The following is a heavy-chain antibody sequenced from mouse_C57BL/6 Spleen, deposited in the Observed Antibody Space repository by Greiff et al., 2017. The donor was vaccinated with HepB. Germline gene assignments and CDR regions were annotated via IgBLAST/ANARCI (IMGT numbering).Heavy chain of an antibody. CDR3: ARPYDGYSPFAY. V-gene: IGHV3-6*01. D-gene: IGHD2-3*01. Sequence: EVQLQQSGPGLVKPSQSLSLTCSVTGYSITSGYYWNWIRQFPGNKLEWMGYISYDGSNNYNPSLKNRTTITRDTSRNQFFLKLNSVTNEDTATYYCARPYDGYSPFAYWGQGTLVTVSA. CDR1: GYSITSGYY. J-gene: IGHJ3*01. CDR2: ISYDGSN.